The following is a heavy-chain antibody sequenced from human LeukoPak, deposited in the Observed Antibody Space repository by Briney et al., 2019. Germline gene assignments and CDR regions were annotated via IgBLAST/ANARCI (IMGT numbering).Heavy chain of an antibody. Sequence: PGGSLRLSCAASGFTFTSFGIHWVRQAPGKGLGWVASIQSDGNNKYYADSMKGRFAISKDNSKNTVYMQMNSLRVEDTAVYYCARDRGWAVDFWGQGALVTVSS. V-gene: IGHV3-30*02. CDR1: GFTFTSFG. CDR3: ARDRGWAVDF. D-gene: IGHD6-19*01. J-gene: IGHJ4*02. CDR2: IQSDGNNK.